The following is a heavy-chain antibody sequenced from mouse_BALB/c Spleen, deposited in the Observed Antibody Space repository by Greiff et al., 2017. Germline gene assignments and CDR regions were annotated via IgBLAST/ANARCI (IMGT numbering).Heavy chain of an antibody. CDR1: GFTFSSYT. J-gene: IGHJ3*01. CDR3: ARHTTATWFAY. D-gene: IGHD1-2*01. Sequence: EVHLVESGGGLVQPGGSLKLSCAASGFTFSSYTMSWVRQTPEKRLEWVAYISNGGGSTYYPDTVKGRFTISRDNAKNTLYLQMSSLKSEDTAMYYCARHTTATWFAYWGQGTLVTVSA. CDR2: ISNGGGST. V-gene: IGHV5-12-2*01.